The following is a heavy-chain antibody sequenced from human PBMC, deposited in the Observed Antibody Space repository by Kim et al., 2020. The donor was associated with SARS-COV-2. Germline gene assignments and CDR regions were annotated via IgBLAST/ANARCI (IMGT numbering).Heavy chain of an antibody. D-gene: IGHD6-13*01. Sequence: GGSLRLSCAASGFIFSNYAMSWVRQAPGKGLEWVSSISASGVDIHYGDSVKGRFTISKDDSRNTVFLQMNSLGAEDTAVYYCAKRISAIAEMYFDYWGQGTLVTVSS. V-gene: IGHV3-23*01. CDR3: AKRISAIAEMYFDY. J-gene: IGHJ4*02. CDR2: ISASGVDI. CDR1: GFIFSNYA.